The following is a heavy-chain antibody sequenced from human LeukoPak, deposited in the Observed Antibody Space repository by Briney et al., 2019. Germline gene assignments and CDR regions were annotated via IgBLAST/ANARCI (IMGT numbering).Heavy chain of an antibody. V-gene: IGHV3-23*01. J-gene: IGHJ4*02. D-gene: IGHD1-26*01. CDR3: AKDLSGSLVGATIDY. Sequence: PGGSLGLSCAASGFTFSSYAMSWVRQAPGKGLEWVSAISGSGGSTYYADSVKGRFTISRDNSKNTLYLQMNSLRAEDTAVYYCAKDLSGSLVGATIDYWGQGTLVTVSS. CDR2: ISGSGGST. CDR1: GFTFSSYA.